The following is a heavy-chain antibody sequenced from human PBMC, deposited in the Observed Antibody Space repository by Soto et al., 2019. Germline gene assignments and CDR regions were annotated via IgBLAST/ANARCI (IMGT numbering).Heavy chain of an antibody. J-gene: IGHJ4*02. CDR3: AREGKSYYFDY. V-gene: IGHV3-33*01. Sequence: QVQLVESGGGVVQPGRSLRLSCAASGFTFSSYGMHWVRQAPGKGLEWVAVIWYDGSNKYYADSVKGRFTISRDNSKNTLYLQMNSLRAEDTAVYYWAREGKSYYFDYWGQGNLVTVFS. CDR2: IWYDGSNK. CDR1: GFTFSSYG.